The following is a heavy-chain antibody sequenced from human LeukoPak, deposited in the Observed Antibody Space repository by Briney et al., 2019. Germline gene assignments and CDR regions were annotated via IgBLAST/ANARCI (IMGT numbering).Heavy chain of an antibody. CDR2: ISSSSSYI. CDR1: GFTVSSNY. V-gene: IGHV3-21*01. Sequence: PGGSLRLSCAASGFTVSSNYMSWVRQAPGKGLEWVSSISSSSSYIYYADSVKGRFTISRDNAKNSLYLQMNSLRAEDTAVYYCARVESYYDSSGWNYWGQGTLVTVSS. D-gene: IGHD3-22*01. J-gene: IGHJ4*02. CDR3: ARVESYYDSSGWNY.